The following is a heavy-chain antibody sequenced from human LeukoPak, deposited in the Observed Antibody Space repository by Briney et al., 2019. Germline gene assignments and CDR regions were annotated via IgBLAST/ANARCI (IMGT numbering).Heavy chain of an antibody. CDR2: ISPSGTT. V-gene: IGHV4-4*07. Sequence: SETLSLTCTVSGGYTGSHYWSWIPQHAGKGLEWIGGISPSGTTHYNPSLGSRVTMSVDTSKNYFSLRLSSVTAADTPVYYCARDFYASGFYFWFDPWGQGMLVTVSS. D-gene: IGHD2/OR15-2a*01. CDR1: GGYTGSHY. CDR3: ARDFYASGFYFWFDP. J-gene: IGHJ5*02.